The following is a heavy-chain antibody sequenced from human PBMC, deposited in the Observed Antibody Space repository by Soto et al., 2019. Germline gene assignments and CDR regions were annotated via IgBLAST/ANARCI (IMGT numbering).Heavy chain of an antibody. D-gene: IGHD1-1*01. CDR2: ISDNGGNT. CDR3: AKLYWNPRYFDY. J-gene: IGHJ4*02. V-gene: IGHV3-23*01. Sequence: GGSLRLSCVASGFTFSTVAMTWVRQAPGKGLEWVSSISDNGGNTDYADSVRGRFTLSRDNSKNTLYLQMNHLKAEDTAVYYCAKLYWNPRYFDYWGQGARVTVSS. CDR1: GFTFSTVA.